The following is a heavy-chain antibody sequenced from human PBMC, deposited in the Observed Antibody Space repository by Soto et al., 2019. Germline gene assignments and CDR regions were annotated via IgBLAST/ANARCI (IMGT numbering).Heavy chain of an antibody. J-gene: IGHJ3*02. CDR2: INHSGST. V-gene: IGHV4-34*01. D-gene: IGHD2-2*01. CDR3: ARGHPGYCSSTSCYDAFDI. CDR1: GGSFSGYY. Sequence: QVQLQQWGAGLLKPSETLSLTCAVYGGSFSGYYWSWIRQPPGKGLEWIGEINHSGSTNYNPSLKCRVTISVDTSNNQFSLKLSSVTAADTAVYYCARGHPGYCSSTSCYDAFDIWGQGTMVTVSS.